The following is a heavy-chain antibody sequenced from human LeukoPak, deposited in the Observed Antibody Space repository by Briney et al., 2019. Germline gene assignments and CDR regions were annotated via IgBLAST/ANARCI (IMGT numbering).Heavy chain of an antibody. J-gene: IGHJ5*02. V-gene: IGHV4-34*01. CDR1: GGSFSGYY. D-gene: IGHD2-2*01. CDR3: ARGLVPAAIWRSSQGRWFDP. CDR2: INHSGST. Sequence: PSETLSLTCAVYGGSFSGYYWSWIRQPPGKGLEWIGEINHSGSTNYNPSLKSRVTISVDTSKNQFSLKLSSVTAADTAVYYCARGLVPAAIWRSSQGRWFDPWGQGTLVTVSS.